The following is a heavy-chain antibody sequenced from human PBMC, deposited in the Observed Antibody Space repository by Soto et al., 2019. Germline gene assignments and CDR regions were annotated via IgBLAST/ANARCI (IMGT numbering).Heavy chain of an antibody. CDR2: IYYSGST. V-gene: IGHV4-39*01. Sequence: QLQPQESGPGLVKPSETLSLTCTVSGGSISSSSYYWGWIRQPPGKGLEWIGSIYYSGSTYYNPSLKGRVTISVDTSKHQFSLKLSSVTAADTAGYYCVPSNWFDPWGQGTLGTASS. J-gene: IGHJ5*02. CDR3: VPSNWFDP. CDR1: GGSISSSSYY.